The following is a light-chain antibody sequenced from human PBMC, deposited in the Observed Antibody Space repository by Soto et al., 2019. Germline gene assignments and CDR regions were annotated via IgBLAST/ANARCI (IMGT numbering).Light chain of an antibody. J-gene: IGLJ1*01. CDR2: EVS. V-gene: IGLV2-14*01. CDR3: SSYTSSSTRV. Sequence: QSALTQPASVSGSPGQSITISCTGTSSDVGGYNYVSWYQQHPGKAPKLMIYEVSNRHSGVSNRFSGSKSGNTASLTISGLQAEDEADYYCSSYTSSSTRVFGTGTKLTVL. CDR1: SSDVGGYNY.